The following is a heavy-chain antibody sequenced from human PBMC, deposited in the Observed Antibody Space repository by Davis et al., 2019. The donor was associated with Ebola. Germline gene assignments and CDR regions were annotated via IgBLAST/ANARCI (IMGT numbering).Heavy chain of an antibody. D-gene: IGHD2-15*01. J-gene: IGHJ4*02. Sequence: MPGGSLRLSCAIYGGSFSGYYWSWIRQSPGKGLEWIGEINHSGSINYNPSLKSRVTMSVDTSKNQVSLKLSSVTAADTAVYYCTRSIGFYCSGGNCYSKKTFDYWGQGTLVTVSS. CDR2: INHSGSI. CDR3: TRSIGFYCSGGNCYSKKTFDY. V-gene: IGHV4-34*01. CDR1: GGSFSGYY.